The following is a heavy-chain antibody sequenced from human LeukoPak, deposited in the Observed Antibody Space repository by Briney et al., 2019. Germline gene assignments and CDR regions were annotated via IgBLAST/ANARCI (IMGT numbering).Heavy chain of an antibody. J-gene: IGHJ6*02. CDR3: AKYCGGDCYGMDV. Sequence: GGSLRLSCAASGFTFSSYWMSWVRQAPGKGLEWVANIKQDGSEKDYVDSVKGRFTISRDNAKNSLYLQMNSLRAEDTAVYYCAKYCGGDCYGMDVWGQGTTVTVSS. V-gene: IGHV3-7*01. CDR2: IKQDGSEK. D-gene: IGHD2-21*01. CDR1: GFTFSSYW.